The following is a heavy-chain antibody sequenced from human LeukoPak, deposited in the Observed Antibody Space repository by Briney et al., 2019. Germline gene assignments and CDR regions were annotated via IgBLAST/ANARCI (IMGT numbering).Heavy chain of an antibody. CDR1: GFTFSSYW. D-gene: IGHD6-19*01. V-gene: IGHV3-7*01. CDR3: ARDPSNTSGWKTWFDP. CDR2: IKQDGSEK. Sequence: GGSLRLSCAASGFTFSSYWMSWVRQAPGKGLEWVANIKQDGSEKYYVDSVKGRFTISRDNAKNSLYLQMNSLRAEDTAVYYCARDPSNTSGWKTWFDPWGQGTLVTVSS. J-gene: IGHJ5*02.